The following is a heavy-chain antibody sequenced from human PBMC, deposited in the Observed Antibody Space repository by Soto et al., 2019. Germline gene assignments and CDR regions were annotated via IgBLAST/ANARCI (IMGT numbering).Heavy chain of an antibody. CDR2: IYYSGST. Sequence: PSETLSLTCTVSGGSVSSGSYDWSWIRQPPXKGLEWIGYIYYSGSTNYNPSLKSRVTISVDTSKNQFSLKLSSVTAADTAVYYCARLFGSTYDLWSGYSGNFDYWGQGTLVTVSS. CDR3: ARLFGSTYDLWSGYSGNFDY. J-gene: IGHJ4*02. D-gene: IGHD3-3*01. CDR1: GGSVSSGSYD. V-gene: IGHV4-61*01.